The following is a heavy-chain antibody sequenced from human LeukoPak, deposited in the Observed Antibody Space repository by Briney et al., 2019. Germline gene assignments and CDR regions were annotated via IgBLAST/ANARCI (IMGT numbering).Heavy chain of an antibody. CDR2: IKQDGSEK. D-gene: IGHD2-15*01. V-gene: IGHV3-7*03. Sequence: GGSLRLSCAASGFTFSSYWMSWVRQAPGKGLEWVANIKQDGSEKYYVDSVKGRFTISRDNAKNSLYLQMNSLRAEDTALYYCAKGARYCSGGSCYRAIDYWGQGTLVTVSS. CDR1: GFTFSSYW. J-gene: IGHJ4*02. CDR3: AKGARYCSGGSCYRAIDY.